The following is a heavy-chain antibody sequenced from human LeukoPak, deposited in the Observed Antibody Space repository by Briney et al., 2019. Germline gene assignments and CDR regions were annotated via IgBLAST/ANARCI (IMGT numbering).Heavy chain of an antibody. Sequence: GGSLILSCAASGFTVSRKYMSWVRQAPGKGLEWVSVIYSGGSTYYADSVKGRFTISRDNSKNTLYIEMSSLRVEDTAVYYCATITSGWYYFDNWGQGTLVTVSS. CDR2: IYSGGST. J-gene: IGHJ4*02. V-gene: IGHV3-66*01. D-gene: IGHD6-19*01. CDR3: ATITSGWYYFDN. CDR1: GFTVSRKY.